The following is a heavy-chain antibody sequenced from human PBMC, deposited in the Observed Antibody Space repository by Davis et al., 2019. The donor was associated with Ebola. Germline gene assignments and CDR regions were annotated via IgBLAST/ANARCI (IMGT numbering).Heavy chain of an antibody. D-gene: IGHD6-13*01. CDR2: ISAYNGQI. CDR1: GYTFTSYG. J-gene: IGHJ4*02. CDR3: AKDSSSWAYYDSAGYPFDH. V-gene: IGHV1-18*01. Sequence: AASVKVSCKTSGYTFTSYGISWLRQAPGQGLEWMGWISAYNGQIKYAQKFEGRVTMTTDTSTNTGYMELRSLKSDDTAMYYCAKDSSSWAYYDSAGYPFDHWSQGTLVTVSS.